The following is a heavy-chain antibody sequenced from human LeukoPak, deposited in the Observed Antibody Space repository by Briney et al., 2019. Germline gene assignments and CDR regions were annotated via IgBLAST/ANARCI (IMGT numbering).Heavy chain of an antibody. CDR3: ARQLDTYYYDSSWA. V-gene: IGHV4-59*08. D-gene: IGHD3-22*01. Sequence: PSETLSLTCTVSGGSISSYYWSWIRQPPGKGLEWIGYIYYSGSTNYNPSLKSRVTISVDTSKNQFSLKLSSVTAADTAVYYCARQLDTYYYDSSWAWGQGTLVTVSS. CDR1: GGSISSYY. J-gene: IGHJ5*02. CDR2: IYYSGST.